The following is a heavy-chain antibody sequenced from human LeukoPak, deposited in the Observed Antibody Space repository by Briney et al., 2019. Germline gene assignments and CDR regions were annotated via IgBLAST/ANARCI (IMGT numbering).Heavy chain of an antibody. V-gene: IGHV4-39*07. CDR2: IYYSGST. Sequence: SETLSLTCTVSGGSISSSSYYWGWIRQPPGKGLEWIGSIYYSGSTYYNPSLKSRVTISVDTSKNQFSLKLSSVTAPDTAVYYCARTDSSGWYFGTFDPWGQGTLVTVSS. D-gene: IGHD6-19*01. CDR3: ARTDSSGWYFGTFDP. J-gene: IGHJ5*02. CDR1: GGSISSSSYY.